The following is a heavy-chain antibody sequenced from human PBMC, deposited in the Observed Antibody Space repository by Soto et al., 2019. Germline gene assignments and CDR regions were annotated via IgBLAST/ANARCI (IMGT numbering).Heavy chain of an antibody. J-gene: IGHJ4*02. CDR1: GYTFTGYY. D-gene: IGHD2-15*01. Sequence: ASVKVSCKASGYTFTGYYMHWVRQAPGQGLEWMAWINPNSGGTNYAQKFQGRVTMTRDTSISTAYMELSRLRSDDTAVYYCARDDCGGGGCYEFDYWGQGTLVTVSS. CDR3: ARDDCGGGGCYEFDY. CDR2: INPNSGGT. V-gene: IGHV1-2*02.